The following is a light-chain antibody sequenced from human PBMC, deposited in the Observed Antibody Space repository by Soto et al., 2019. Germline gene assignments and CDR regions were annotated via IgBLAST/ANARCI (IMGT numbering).Light chain of an antibody. V-gene: IGKV1-33*01. Sequence: DIQMTQSPSSLSAFVGDRVTITCQASQDINIYLNWYQQKPGKAPTLLIYDASNLATGVPSKFSGSRSGTDFTFSISSLQPEDIATYYCQQYGNLPLTFGGGTKVEI. CDR3: QQYGNLPLT. J-gene: IGKJ4*01. CDR1: QDINIY. CDR2: DAS.